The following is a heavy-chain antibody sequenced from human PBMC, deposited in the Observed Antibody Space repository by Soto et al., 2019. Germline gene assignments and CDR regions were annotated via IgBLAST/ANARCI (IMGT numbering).Heavy chain of an antibody. CDR3: ARVPTLYHLFDY. V-gene: IGHV2-26*01. CDR2: IFSNDEK. Sequence: QVTLKESGPVLVKPTETLTLTCTVSGFSLNNAKMGVSWIRQPPGKALEWLAHIFSNDEKSYSASLKSRLTISKDTSKTQLFLTMTNMDPVDTATYYCARVPTLYHLFDYWGQGTLVTVS. D-gene: IGHD2-2*01. CDR1: GFSLNNAKMG. J-gene: IGHJ4*02.